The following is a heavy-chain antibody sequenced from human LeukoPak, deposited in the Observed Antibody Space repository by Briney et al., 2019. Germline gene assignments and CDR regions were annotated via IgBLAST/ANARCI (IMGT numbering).Heavy chain of an antibody. V-gene: IGHV4-30-2*01. J-gene: IGHJ3*02. CDR3: ARYYDSGYSYGWDAFDI. D-gene: IGHD5-18*01. CDR2: IYHSGST. CDR1: GGSISSGGYY. Sequence: PSETLSLTCTVSGGSISSGGYYWSWIRQPPGKGLEWIGYIYHSGSTYYNPSLKSRVTISVDRSKNQFSLKLSSVTAADTAVYYCARYYDSGYSYGWDAFDIWGQGTMVTVSS.